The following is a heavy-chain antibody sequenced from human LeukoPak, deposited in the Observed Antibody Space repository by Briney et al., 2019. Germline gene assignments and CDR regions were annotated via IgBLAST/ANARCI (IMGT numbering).Heavy chain of an antibody. V-gene: IGHV3-15*01. CDR2: IKSKTDGGTT. CDR1: GFTFSNAW. CDR3: TTEADYYDSSGPAGVAFDI. D-gene: IGHD3-22*01. Sequence: GGSLRLSCAASGFTFSNAWMSWVRQAPGKGLEWVGRIKSKTDGGTTDYAAPVKGRFTIPRDDSKNTLYLQMNSLKTEDTAVYYCTTEADYYDSSGPAGVAFDIWGQGTMVTVSS. J-gene: IGHJ3*02.